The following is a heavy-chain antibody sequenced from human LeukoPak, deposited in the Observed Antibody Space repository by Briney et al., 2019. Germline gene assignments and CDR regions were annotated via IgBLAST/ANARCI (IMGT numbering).Heavy chain of an antibody. CDR2: IYTSGST. CDR1: GGSIISYF. Sequence: SETLSLTCTVSGGSIISYFWAWIRQPAGEGLEWIGRIYTSGSTDYNPSLKSRVTMSVDTSKNQFSLKLPSVTGADTAVYYCAREGGGQGYGWHYDLWGRGTLVTVSS. V-gene: IGHV4-4*07. J-gene: IGHJ2*01. CDR3: AREGGGQGYGWHYDL. D-gene: IGHD5-12*01.